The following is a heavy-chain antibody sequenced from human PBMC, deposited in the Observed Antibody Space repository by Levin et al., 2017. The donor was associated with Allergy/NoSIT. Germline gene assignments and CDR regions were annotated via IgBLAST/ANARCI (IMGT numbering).Heavy chain of an antibody. J-gene: IGHJ3*02. D-gene: IGHD3-22*01. V-gene: IGHV3-7*03. CDR2: IDQDENEK. Sequence: GGSLRLSCEASVFTFSAYWMTWVRQAPGKGLEWVASIDQDENEKFYVESVKGRFTISRDNAKKTLYLQMNTLRAEDTAVYYCARVYDSSGYYSGVGTLDIWGQGTRVTVSS. CDR3: ARVYDSSGYYSGVGTLDI. CDR1: VFTFSAYW.